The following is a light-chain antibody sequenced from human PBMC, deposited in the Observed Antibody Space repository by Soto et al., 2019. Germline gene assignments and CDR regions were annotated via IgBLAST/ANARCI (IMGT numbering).Light chain of an antibody. Sequence: QSALTQPPSVSASPGQSVTISCTGTSSDVGDYNYVSWYQQYPGKAPKLIIYEVSNRPSGVSHRFSGSKSGNTASLTISGLQAEDADYYYCSSDRSHSRVVFGGGTKVTVL. J-gene: IGLJ2*01. V-gene: IGLV2-14*01. CDR3: SSDRSHSRVV. CDR2: EVS. CDR1: SSDVGDYNY.